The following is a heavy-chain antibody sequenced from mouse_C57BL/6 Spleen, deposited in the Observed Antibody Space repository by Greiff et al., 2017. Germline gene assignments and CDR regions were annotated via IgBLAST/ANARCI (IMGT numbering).Heavy chain of an antibody. CDR3: ARPYSNYGGAMDY. V-gene: IGHV5-12*01. CDR2: ISNGGGST. Sequence: DVKLVESGGGLVQPGGSLKLSCAASGFTFSDYYMYWVRQTPEKRLEWVAYISNGGGSTYYPDTVKGRFTISRDNAKNTLYLQMSRLKSEDTAMYYCARPYSNYGGAMDYWGQGTSVTVSS. J-gene: IGHJ4*01. CDR1: GFTFSDYY. D-gene: IGHD2-5*01.